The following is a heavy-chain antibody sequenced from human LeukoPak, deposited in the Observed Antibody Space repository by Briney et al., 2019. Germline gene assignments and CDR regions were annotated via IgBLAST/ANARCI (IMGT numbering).Heavy chain of an antibody. Sequence: GESLKISCKGSGYTFTSYWIAWVRQMPGKGLEWMGIVYPGDSDTRYSPSFQGQVTISADKSISTAYLQWSTLKASDTAMYYCARRSPYSYGYLFDYWGQGTLVTVSS. V-gene: IGHV5-51*01. J-gene: IGHJ4*02. CDR2: VYPGDSDT. CDR3: ARRSPYSYGYLFDY. CDR1: GYTFTSYW. D-gene: IGHD5-18*01.